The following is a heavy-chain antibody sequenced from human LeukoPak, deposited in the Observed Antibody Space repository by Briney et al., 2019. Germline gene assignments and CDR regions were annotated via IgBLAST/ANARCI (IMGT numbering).Heavy chain of an antibody. D-gene: IGHD2-15*01. CDR3: ARVPREGYCSGGSCHVFYFDY. CDR1: GFTFTNNA. J-gene: IGHJ4*02. CDR2: TSAGDSNI. Sequence: GSLRLSCAASGFTFTNNAMSWVRQAPGKGLEWVSRTSAGDSNIYYAESVKGRFTISRDNSKSTLNLQINNLRDEDTAVYYCARVPREGYCSGGSCHVFYFDYWGQGTLVTVSS. V-gene: IGHV3-23*01.